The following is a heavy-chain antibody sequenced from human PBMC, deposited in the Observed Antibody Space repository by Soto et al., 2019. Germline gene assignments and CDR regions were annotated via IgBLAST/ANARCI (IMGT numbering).Heavy chain of an antibody. Sequence: QVHLVQSGAEVKKPGASVKVSCKGSGYAFTTYGITWVRQAPGQGLEWMGWNSAHNGNTNYAQKLQGRVTVTRDTSTSTAYMELWSLRSDDTAVYYCARGRYGDYWGQGALVTVSS. V-gene: IGHV1-18*01. CDR1: GYAFTTYG. D-gene: IGHD1-1*01. CDR3: ARGRYGDY. J-gene: IGHJ4*02. CDR2: NSAHNGNT.